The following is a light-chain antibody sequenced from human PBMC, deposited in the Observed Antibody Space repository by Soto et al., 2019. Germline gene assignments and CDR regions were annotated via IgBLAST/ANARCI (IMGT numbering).Light chain of an antibody. Sequence: DIQMTQSPSSLSASVGDRVTITCRASQSISTYLNWYQQKPGKAPKFLIYAASSLQSGVPSRLSGSGSGTDFTLTISSLQPEDFATYYCQQSYRTPRTFGQGTKVEIK. V-gene: IGKV1-39*01. CDR3: QQSYRTPRT. CDR2: AAS. J-gene: IGKJ1*01. CDR1: QSISTY.